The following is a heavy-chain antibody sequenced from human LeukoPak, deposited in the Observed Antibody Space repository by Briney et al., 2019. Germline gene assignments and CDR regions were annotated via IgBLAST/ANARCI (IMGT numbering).Heavy chain of an antibody. D-gene: IGHD3-3*01. CDR3: ATRGVVFNWFDP. CDR2: FDSEDGET. V-gene: IGHV1-24*01. Sequence: ASVKVSCKVSGYTLSELSMHWVRQAPGKGLEWMGGFDSEDGETIYPQRFKGRVTMTEDTSTETAYMELNSLTSEDTAVYYCATRGVVFNWFDPWGQGTLVTVSS. CDR1: GYTLSELS. J-gene: IGHJ5*02.